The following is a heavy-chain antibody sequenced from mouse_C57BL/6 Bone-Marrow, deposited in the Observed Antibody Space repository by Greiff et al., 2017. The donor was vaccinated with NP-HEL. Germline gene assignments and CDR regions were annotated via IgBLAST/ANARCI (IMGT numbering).Heavy chain of an antibody. CDR3: ARDLYDGYHWYFDV. Sequence: QVQLQQPGAELVRPGSSVKLSCKASGYTFTSYWMDWVKQRPGQGLEWIGNIYPSDSETHYNQKFKDKATLTVDKSSSTAYMQLSSLTSEDSAVYYCARDLYDGYHWYFDVWGTGTTVTVSS. J-gene: IGHJ1*03. CDR1: GYTFTSYW. V-gene: IGHV1-61*01. CDR2: IYPSDSET. D-gene: IGHD2-3*01.